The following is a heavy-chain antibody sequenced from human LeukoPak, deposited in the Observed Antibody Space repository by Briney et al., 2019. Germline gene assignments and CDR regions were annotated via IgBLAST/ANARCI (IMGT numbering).Heavy chain of an antibody. D-gene: IGHD2-2*01. J-gene: IGHJ6*03. CDR3: VRSYCSGSSCYHYNYYHMDV. CDR2: ISSSRSTI. CDR1: GFTFSSYN. V-gene: IGHV3-48*01. Sequence: GGSLRLSCAASGFTFSSYNMNWVRQAPGKGLGWGSYISSSRSTIYNADSVKGRFMISRDNATNSLYLQMNTLRAEDTALYYCVRSYCSGSSCYHYNYYHMDVWGKGTTVTVSS.